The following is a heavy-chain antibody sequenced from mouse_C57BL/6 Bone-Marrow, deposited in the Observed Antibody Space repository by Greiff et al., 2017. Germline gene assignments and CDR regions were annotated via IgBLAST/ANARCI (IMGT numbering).Heavy chain of an antibody. CDR2: IRLKSDNYAT. CDR1: GFTFSNYW. CDR3: TGHFNRYYAMYY. Sequence: EVKLVESGGGLVQPGGSMKLSCVASGFTFSNYWMNWVRQSPEKGLEWVAQIRLKSDNYATHYAESVKGRFTISRDDSKSSVYLQMINLRAEDTGFYYCTGHFNRYYAMYYWGQGTSVTVSS. V-gene: IGHV6-3*01. J-gene: IGHJ4*01.